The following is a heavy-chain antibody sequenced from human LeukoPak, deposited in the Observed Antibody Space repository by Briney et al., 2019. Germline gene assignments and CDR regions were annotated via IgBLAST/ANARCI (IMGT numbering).Heavy chain of an antibody. D-gene: IGHD2-21*01. J-gene: IGHJ4*02. CDR2: INPNSGGT. V-gene: IGHV1-2*02. CDR1: GYTFTGYY. Sequence: ASVKVSCKASGYTFTGYYMHWVRQAPGQGLEWMGWINPNSGGTNYAQKFQGRVTMTRDTSISTAYMELSRLRSDDTAVYYCARAPSRVFPFYFDYWGQGTLVTVSS. CDR3: ARAPSRVFPFYFDY.